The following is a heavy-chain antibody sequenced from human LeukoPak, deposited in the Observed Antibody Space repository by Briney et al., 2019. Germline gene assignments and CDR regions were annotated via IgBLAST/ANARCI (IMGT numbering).Heavy chain of an antibody. CDR1: GGSISSYY. V-gene: IGHV4-59*01. CDR3: ARAGSSGWIFDY. D-gene: IGHD6-19*01. Sequence: PSETLSLTCTVSGGSISSYYWSWIRQPPRKGLEWIGYIYYSGSTNYNPSLKRRVTISVDTSKNQFSLKLSSVTAADTAVYYCARAGSSGWIFDYWGQGTLVTVSS. J-gene: IGHJ4*02. CDR2: IYYSGST.